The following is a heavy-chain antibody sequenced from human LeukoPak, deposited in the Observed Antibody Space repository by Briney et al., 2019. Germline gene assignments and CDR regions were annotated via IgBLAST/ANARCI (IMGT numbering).Heavy chain of an antibody. CDR2: IYHSGST. J-gene: IGHJ6*02. V-gene: IGHV4-4*02. CDR1: GGSISSNNW. Sequence: SGTLSLTCAVSGGSISSNNWWSWVRQPPGKGLEWIGEIYHSGSTSYNPSLMSRVTISIDKSKNQFSLKLTSVTAADTAVYYCAGSPIGYGMDVWGQGTTVTVSS. CDR3: AGSPIGYGMDV.